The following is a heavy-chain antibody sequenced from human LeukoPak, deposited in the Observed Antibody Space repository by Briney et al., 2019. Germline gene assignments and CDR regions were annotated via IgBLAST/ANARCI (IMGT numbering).Heavy chain of an antibody. J-gene: IGHJ4*02. V-gene: IGHV3-23*01. D-gene: IGHD6-13*01. CDR3: AKRGSSWFPTGADY. CDR2: INTNGGST. Sequence: GSLRLSCAASGFTFSSYGMSWVRQAPGKGLQWVSAINTNGGSTYYADSVKGRFTISRDNSKNTVYLQLNSLRAEDTAVYYCAKRGSSWFPTGADYWGQGTLVTVSS. CDR1: GFTFSSYG.